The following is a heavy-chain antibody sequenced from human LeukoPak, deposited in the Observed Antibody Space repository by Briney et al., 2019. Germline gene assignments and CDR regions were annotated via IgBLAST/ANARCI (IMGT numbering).Heavy chain of an antibody. D-gene: IGHD6-13*01. CDR1: GYTFTGYY. CDR3: ARGYLPNSSSWYGAFDY. Sequence: ASVKVSCKASGYTFTGYYMHWVRQAPGQGLEWMGWINPSSGGTNYAQKFQGRVTMTRDTSISTAYMEPSRLRSDDTAVYYCARGYLPNSSSWYGAFDYWGQGTLVTVSS. V-gene: IGHV1-2*02. J-gene: IGHJ4*02. CDR2: INPSSGGT.